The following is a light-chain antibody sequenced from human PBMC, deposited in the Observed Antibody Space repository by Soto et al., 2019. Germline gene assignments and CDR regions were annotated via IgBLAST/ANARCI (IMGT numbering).Light chain of an antibody. CDR3: QQYGYSPPWT. V-gene: IGKV3-20*01. J-gene: IGKJ1*01. Sequence: EIVLTQSPATLSVSPGERATLSCRASQSVRGNLAWYQQKPGQAPRLLXYDASSRATGIPDRFCGSGSGTDLTLTISRLETEDLAVYYCQQYGYSPPWTFGQGTKVDIK. CDR2: DAS. CDR1: QSVRGN.